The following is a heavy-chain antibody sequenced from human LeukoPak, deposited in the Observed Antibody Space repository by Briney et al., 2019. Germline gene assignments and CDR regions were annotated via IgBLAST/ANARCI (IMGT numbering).Heavy chain of an antibody. D-gene: IGHD3-10*01. CDR1: GGSIRSSSYY. V-gene: IGHV4-39*01. CDR2: IYYSGST. J-gene: IGHJ4*02. CDR3: ARHSTFMVRGVVDY. Sequence: SETLSLTCAVSGGSIRSSSYYWVWIRQPPGKGPEWIGTIYYSGSTYYNPSLKSRVTISVDTSKNQFSLKLSSVTAADTAVYYCARHSTFMVRGVVDYWGQGTLVTVSS.